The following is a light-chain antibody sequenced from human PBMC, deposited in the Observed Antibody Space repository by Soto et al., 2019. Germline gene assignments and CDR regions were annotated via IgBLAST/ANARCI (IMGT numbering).Light chain of an antibody. V-gene: IGKV3-20*01. CDR3: QQYGSSTYT. Sequence: IGLTQSPGNLYLSPGERATLSCRASQSVSSNYLAWYQQKPGQAPRLLIYGASTRATGIPARFSGSGSGTEFTLTISRLEPEDFAVYYCQQYGSSTYTFGQGTKVDIK. J-gene: IGKJ2*01. CDR1: QSVSSNY. CDR2: GAS.